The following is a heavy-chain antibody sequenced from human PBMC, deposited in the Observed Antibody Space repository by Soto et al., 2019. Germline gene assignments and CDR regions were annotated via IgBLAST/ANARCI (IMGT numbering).Heavy chain of an antibody. Sequence: SETLSLTCAVSGASIASRDWWNWVRQTPEKGLEWIGEISHEGKIIYNASLKSRVTISVDKSKNQLSLELSSVTAADTAVYYCARDEGPGRIDYWGQGTLVTVSS. D-gene: IGHD1-1*01. J-gene: IGHJ4*02. CDR2: ISHEGKI. V-gene: IGHV4-4*02. CDR3: ARDEGPGRIDY. CDR1: GASIASRDW.